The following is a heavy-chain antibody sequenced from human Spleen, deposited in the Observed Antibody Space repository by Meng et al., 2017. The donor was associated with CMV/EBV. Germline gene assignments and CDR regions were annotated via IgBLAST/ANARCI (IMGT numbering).Heavy chain of an antibody. CDR3: AANGYCSSTSCYRGGFDP. D-gene: IGHD2-2*02. J-gene: IGHJ5*02. CDR1: GYTFTGYY. V-gene: IGHV1-2*02. Sequence: ASVKVSCKASGYTFTGYYMHWVRQAPGQGLEWMGWINPNSGGTNYAQKFQGRVTMTRDTSISTAYMELSRLRSDDTAVYYCAANGYCSSTSCYRGGFDPWGQGTLVTVSS. CDR2: INPNSGGT.